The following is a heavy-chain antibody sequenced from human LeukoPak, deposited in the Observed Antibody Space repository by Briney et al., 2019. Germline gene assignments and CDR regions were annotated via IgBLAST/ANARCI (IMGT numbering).Heavy chain of an antibody. Sequence: GGSLRLSCAASIYMFSSHEMNGVPQSPEEGLEGVSYIISSGNSRYYTDCVKARFNIPRDNAKNSVYLQKKRLRAEDMAVYYCARGGYCSGGTCYSLNAFDVWGQGTVVTVSS. V-gene: IGHV3-48*03. J-gene: IGHJ3*01. CDR1: IYMFSSHE. D-gene: IGHD2-15*01. CDR2: IISSGNSR. CDR3: ARGGYCSGGTCYSLNAFDV.